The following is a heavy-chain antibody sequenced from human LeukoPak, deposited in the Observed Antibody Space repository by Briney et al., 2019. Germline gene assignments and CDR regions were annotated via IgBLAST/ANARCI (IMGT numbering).Heavy chain of an antibody. CDR2: ISVEGRIT. J-gene: IGHJ4*02. Sequence: GGSLRLSRPASVFTLSRDWMHGVRQAPGKGGVWVSRISVEGRITTNADSLRGRSTIPRDNSQSTQYLQINSLTAKDTPVCYCAKYRAFGDSYDSWGQGTLVTVSP. CDR1: VFTLSRDW. V-gene: IGHV3-74*03. CDR3: AKYRAFGDSYDS. D-gene: IGHD3-10*01.